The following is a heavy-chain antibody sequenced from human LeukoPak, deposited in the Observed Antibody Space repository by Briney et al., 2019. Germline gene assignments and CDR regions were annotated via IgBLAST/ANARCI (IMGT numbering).Heavy chain of an antibody. V-gene: IGHV4-59*01. CDR3: ARDQYSYGHFDY. CDR1: GGSISSYY. D-gene: IGHD5-18*01. Sequence: PSETLSLTCTVSGGSISSYYWSWIRQPPGKGLERIGYIYYSGSTNYNPSLKSRVTISVDTSKNQFSLKLSSVTAADTAVYYCARDQYSYGHFDYWGQGTLVTVSS. J-gene: IGHJ4*02. CDR2: IYYSGST.